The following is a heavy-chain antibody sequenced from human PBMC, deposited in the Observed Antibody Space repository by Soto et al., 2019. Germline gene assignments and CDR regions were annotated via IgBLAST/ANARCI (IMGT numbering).Heavy chain of an antibody. CDR2: INAGNGNP. V-gene: IGHV1-3*01. J-gene: IGHJ4*02. D-gene: IGHD4-17*01. Sequence: VASVKVSCKASAYTFTRNAFHWVRQAPGQRLEWMGWINAGNGNPKYSQKFQGRVTMTRDTSASTAYMELSGLRGEDTAVYYCASGIDYGELDYWGQGTLVTVSS. CDR3: ASGIDYGELDY. CDR1: AYTFTRNA.